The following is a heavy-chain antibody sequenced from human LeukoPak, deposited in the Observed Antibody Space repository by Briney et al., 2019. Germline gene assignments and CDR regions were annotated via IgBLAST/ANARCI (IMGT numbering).Heavy chain of an antibody. V-gene: IGHV1-46*01. CDR3: ARERITPYYFDY. D-gene: IGHD2-15*01. CDR2: INPSGGST. J-gene: IGHJ4*02. CDR1: GYTFTSYG. Sequence: ASVKVSCKASGYTFTSYGIGWVRQAPGQGLEWMGIINPSGGSTSYAQKFQGRVTMTRDTSTSTVYMELSSLRSEDTAVYYCARERITPYYFDYWGQGTLVTVSS.